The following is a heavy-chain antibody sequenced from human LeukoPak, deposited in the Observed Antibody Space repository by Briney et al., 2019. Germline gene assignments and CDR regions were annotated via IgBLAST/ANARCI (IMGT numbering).Heavy chain of an antibody. V-gene: IGHV3-11*01. J-gene: IGHJ4*02. CDR2: LSSSGTTT. Sequence: GGSLRLSCAASGFAFRDFYMAWIRQAPGKGLEWVSYLSSSGTTTYYADSVKGRFTTSRDNGKNSLYLQMESLRAEDTAVYYCARDGSGSPDYWGQGTLVTVSS. CDR3: ARDGSGSPDY. D-gene: IGHD1-26*01. CDR1: GFAFRDFY.